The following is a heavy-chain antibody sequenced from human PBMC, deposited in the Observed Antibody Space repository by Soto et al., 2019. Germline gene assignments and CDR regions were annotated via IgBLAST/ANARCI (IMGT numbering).Heavy chain of an antibody. CDR2: INHSGST. V-gene: IGHV4-34*01. Sequence: SETLSLTCAVYGGSFSGYYWSWSLQPPWKGLEWIGEINHSGSTNYNPSLKSRVTISVDTSKNQFSLKLSSVTAADTAVYYCARRVRGYCSSTSCQRPHYYYYYMDVWGKGTTVTVSS. D-gene: IGHD2-2*03. CDR1: GGSFSGYY. CDR3: ARRVRGYCSSTSCQRPHYYYYYMDV. J-gene: IGHJ6*03.